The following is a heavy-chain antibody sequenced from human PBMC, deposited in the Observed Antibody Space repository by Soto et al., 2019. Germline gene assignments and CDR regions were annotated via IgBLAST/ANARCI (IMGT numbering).Heavy chain of an antibody. CDR2: IYYSGST. V-gene: IGHV4-31*03. Sequence: SETLSLTCTVSGGSISSGGYYWSWIRQHPGKGLEWIGYIYYSGSTYYNPSLKSRVTISVDTSKNQFSLKLSSVTAADTAVYYCARGRGIAVAGLKDYWGQRSMVTVSS. D-gene: IGHD6-19*01. J-gene: IGHJ4*02. CDR3: ARGRGIAVAGLKDY. CDR1: GGSISSGGYY.